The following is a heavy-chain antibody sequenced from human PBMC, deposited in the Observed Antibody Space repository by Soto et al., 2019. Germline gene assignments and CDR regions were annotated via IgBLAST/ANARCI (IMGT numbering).Heavy chain of an antibody. CDR1: GGSISSYY. CDR2: IYYSGST. CDR3: ARAPGTYYDILTGYYNLNWFDP. V-gene: IGHV4-59*01. D-gene: IGHD3-9*01. Sequence: SETLSLTCTVSGGSISSYYWSWIRQPPGKGLEWIGYIYYSGSTNYNPSLKSRVTISVDTSKNQFSLKLSSVTAADTAVYYCARAPGTYYDILTGYYNLNWFDPWGQGTLVTVS. J-gene: IGHJ5*02.